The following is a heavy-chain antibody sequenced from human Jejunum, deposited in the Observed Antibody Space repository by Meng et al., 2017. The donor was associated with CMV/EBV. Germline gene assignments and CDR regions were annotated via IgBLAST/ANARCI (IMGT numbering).Heavy chain of an antibody. CDR1: GLTFSSNG. J-gene: IGHJ4*02. CDR3: AKDRLTIAFLDY. D-gene: IGHD3-10*01. CDR2: ISDTGSST. V-gene: IGHV3-23*01. Sequence: SGLTFSSNGIGWFRQAPGQGLEWVAGISDTGSSTYYADSVKGRFTISRDNSKNTLYLQMNSLRAEDTAVYYCAKDRLTIAFLDYWGQGTQVTVSS.